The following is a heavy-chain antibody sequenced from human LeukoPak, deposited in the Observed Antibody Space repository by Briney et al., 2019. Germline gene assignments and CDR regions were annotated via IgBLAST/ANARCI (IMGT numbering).Heavy chain of an antibody. D-gene: IGHD5-18*01. CDR3: ARDPSSGYSYGYLDY. J-gene: IGHJ4*02. CDR2: IYYSGST. Sequence: SETLSLTCTVSGGSISSYYWSWIRQPPGKGLEWIGYIYYSGSTNYNPSLESRVTISVDTSKNQFSLKLSSVTAADTAVYYCARDPSSGYSYGYLDYWGQGTLVTVSS. CDR1: GGSISSYY. V-gene: IGHV4-59*01.